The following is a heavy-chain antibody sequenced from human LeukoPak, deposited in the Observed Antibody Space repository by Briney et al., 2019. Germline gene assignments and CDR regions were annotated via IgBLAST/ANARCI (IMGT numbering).Heavy chain of an antibody. Sequence: GGSLRLSCAASGFTFSTYAMSWVRQAPGKGLEWVSGISGSGVAFYAGSVMGRFTISRDNSKNTLYLQMNSLRAEDTAIYYCASGQGRLWGQGTLVTVSS. CDR3: ASGQGRL. J-gene: IGHJ4*02. V-gene: IGHV3-23*01. CDR1: GFTFSTYA. CDR2: ISGSGVA.